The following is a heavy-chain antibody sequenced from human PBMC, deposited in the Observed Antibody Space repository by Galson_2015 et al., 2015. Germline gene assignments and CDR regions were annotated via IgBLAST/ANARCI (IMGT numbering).Heavy chain of an antibody. V-gene: IGHV2-70*01. D-gene: IGHD4-17*01. CDR1: GFSLSTSGMC. Sequence: PALVKPTQTLTLTCAFSGFSLSTSGMCVSWIRQPPGKALEWLALIDWDDDKYYSTSLKTRLTISKDTSKNQVVLTMTNMDPVDTATYYCARIAPDYGDYETDAFDYWGQGTLVTVSS. CDR2: IDWDDDK. CDR3: ARIAPDYGDYETDAFDY. J-gene: IGHJ4*02.